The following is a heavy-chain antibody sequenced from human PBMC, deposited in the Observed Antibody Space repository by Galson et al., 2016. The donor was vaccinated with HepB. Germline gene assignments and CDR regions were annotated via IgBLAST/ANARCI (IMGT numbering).Heavy chain of an antibody. V-gene: IGHV3-30*18. CDR3: AKGGASGTYTNWFDP. CDR1: GFIFNTYG. CDR2: KSSDGMKP. D-gene: IGHD2-2*02. J-gene: IGHJ5*02. Sequence: SLRLSCAASGFIFNTYGMHWVRQAPGQGPEWVAVKSSDGMKPNYADSLKGRFTVSRDNSKNTLYLEVHVLKTEDTAIYYCAKGGASGTYTNWFDPWGQGTLLIVSS.